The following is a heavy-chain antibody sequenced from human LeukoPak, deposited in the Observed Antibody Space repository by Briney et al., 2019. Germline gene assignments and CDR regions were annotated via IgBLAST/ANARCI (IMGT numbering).Heavy chain of an antibody. V-gene: IGHV3-48*01. CDR2: ISSSSSTI. CDR1: GFTFSSHS. J-gene: IGHJ4*02. CDR3: ARGAYYYED. Sequence: GSLRLSCAASGFTFSSHSMNWVRQAPGKGLEWVSYISSSSSTIYYADSVKGRFTISRDSAKNSLYLQMNSLRAEDTAVYYCARGAYYYEDWGQGTLVTVSP. D-gene: IGHD3-22*01.